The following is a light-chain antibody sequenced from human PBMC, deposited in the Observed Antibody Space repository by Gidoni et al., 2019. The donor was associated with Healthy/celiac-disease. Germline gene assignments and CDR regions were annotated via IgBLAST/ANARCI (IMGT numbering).Light chain of an antibody. Sequence: EIVMQQSPANLSLSPGERATHSCRASQSVSSYLAWYQQNTGQAPRLLIYDASKRATGIPARFSGSGSGTDFTLTISSLEPEDFAVYYCQQRSNWPTFXQXTKLEIK. CDR1: QSVSSY. J-gene: IGKJ2*01. V-gene: IGKV3-11*01. CDR2: DAS. CDR3: QQRSNWPT.